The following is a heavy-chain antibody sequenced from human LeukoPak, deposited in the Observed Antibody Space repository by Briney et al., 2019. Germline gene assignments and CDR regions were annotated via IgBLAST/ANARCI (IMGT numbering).Heavy chain of an antibody. CDR1: GASFSDYN. CDR3: ARLRVLTGYCSGGSCYETRAFDI. Sequence: SETLSLTCAVYGASFSDYNWNWIRQPPGRGLEWIGEINHSGSTNYNPSLKSRVTISVDTSKNQFSLKLSSVTAADTAVYYCARLRVLTGYCSGGSCYETRAFDIWGQGTMVTVSP. V-gene: IGHV4-34*01. D-gene: IGHD2-15*01. J-gene: IGHJ3*02. CDR2: INHSGST.